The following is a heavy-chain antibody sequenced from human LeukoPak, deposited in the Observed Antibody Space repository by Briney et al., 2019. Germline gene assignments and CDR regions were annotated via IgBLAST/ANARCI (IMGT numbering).Heavy chain of an antibody. CDR2: IYYSGST. V-gene: IGHV4-59*08. Sequence: PSETLSLTYTVSGGSISSYYWSWIRQPPGKGLEWIGYIYYSGSTNYNPSLKSRVTISVDTSKNQFSLKLSSVTAADTAVYYCARHVMARANNWFDPWGQGTLVTVSS. D-gene: IGHD3-10*01. CDR1: GGSISSYY. J-gene: IGHJ5*02. CDR3: ARHVMARANNWFDP.